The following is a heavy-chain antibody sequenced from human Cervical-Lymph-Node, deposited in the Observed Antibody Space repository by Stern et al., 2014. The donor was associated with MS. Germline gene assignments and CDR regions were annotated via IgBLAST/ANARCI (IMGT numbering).Heavy chain of an antibody. CDR2: ISNDGCNK. CDR1: GFTFSSYG. D-gene: IGHD2-15*01. CDR3: ARDRHDLGYCSGGSCYLPDY. V-gene: IGHV3-33*01. Sequence: VQLVESGGGVVQPWRSLRLSCAASGFTFSSYGMHWVRQAQGKGLEWVAVISNDGCNKYYADSVKGRFTISRDNSKNTLYLQMNSLRAEDTAVYYCARDRHDLGYCSGGSCYLPDYWGQGTLVTVSS. J-gene: IGHJ4*02.